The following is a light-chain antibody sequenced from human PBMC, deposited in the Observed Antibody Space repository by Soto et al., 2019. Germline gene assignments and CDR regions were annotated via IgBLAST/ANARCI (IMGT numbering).Light chain of an antibody. Sequence: EIVLTQSPGTLSLSPGERATLSCRASQSVSRSDLAWYQQKPGQAPRXXIYGASSRETEIPDRFSGSGSGTEFTLTISRLEPEDFAVYDCQQYGSSPYTFGQGTRLEIK. V-gene: IGKV3-20*01. CDR2: GAS. CDR1: QSVSRSD. J-gene: IGKJ2*01. CDR3: QQYGSSPYT.